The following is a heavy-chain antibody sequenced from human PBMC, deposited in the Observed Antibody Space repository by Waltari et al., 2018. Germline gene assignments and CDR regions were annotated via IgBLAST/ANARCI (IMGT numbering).Heavy chain of an antibody. CDR3: ARLGNDFWSGPDAFDI. J-gene: IGHJ3*02. D-gene: IGHD3-3*01. Sequence: EVQLVESGGGLVQPGGSLRRSCAACGFTFSSLWMTWVRQAPGKGLEWVANIKQDGGEKYYVDSVKGRFTISRDNAKNSLYLQMNSLRAEDTAVYYCARLGNDFWSGPDAFDIWGQGTMVTVSS. CDR1: GFTFSSLW. V-gene: IGHV3-7*01. CDR2: IKQDGGEK.